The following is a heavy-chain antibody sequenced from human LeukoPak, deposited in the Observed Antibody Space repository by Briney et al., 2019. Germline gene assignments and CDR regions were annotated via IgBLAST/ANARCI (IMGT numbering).Heavy chain of an antibody. CDR1: GVSISSYY. CDR2: IYTSGST. V-gene: IGHV4-4*07. CDR3: SSSVDTAVV. J-gene: IGHJ4*02. D-gene: IGHD5-18*01. Sequence: NPSETLSLTCAVSGVSISSYYWSWVRQPAGKGLEWIGRIYTSGSTNYNPSLKSRITISVDTSKNQCSLELSAVTAADTAVYYCSSSVDTAVVWGQGTLVTVSS.